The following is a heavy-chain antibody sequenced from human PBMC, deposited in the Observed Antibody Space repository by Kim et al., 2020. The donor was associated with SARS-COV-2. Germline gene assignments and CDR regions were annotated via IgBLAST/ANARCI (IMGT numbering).Heavy chain of an antibody. D-gene: IGHD1-26*01. V-gene: IGHV3-23*01. CDR2: ISRRGGTTFFT. J-gene: IGHJ2*01. CDR1: GFTFSTSA. CDR3: IKDGSGRQQYLEF. Sequence: GGSLRLSCAASGFTFSTSAMSWVRQAPGRGLEFVSTISRRGGTTFFTYSADSVLGRFTISRDNSKNVQFVQMETQRAEDTARYYLIKDGSGRQQYLEFWG.